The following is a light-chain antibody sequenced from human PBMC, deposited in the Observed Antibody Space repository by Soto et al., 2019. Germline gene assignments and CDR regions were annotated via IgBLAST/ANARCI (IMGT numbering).Light chain of an antibody. CDR3: SSYTSSSTLV. CDR2: DVS. V-gene: IGLV2-14*01. J-gene: IGLJ2*01. Sequence: QSVLTQPASVSGSPGQSITISCTGTSSDVGGYNCVSWYQQHPGKAPKLMIYDVSNRPSGVSNRFSGSKSGNTASLTISGLQAEDEADYYCSSYTSSSTLVFGGGTKVTV. CDR1: SSDVGGYNC.